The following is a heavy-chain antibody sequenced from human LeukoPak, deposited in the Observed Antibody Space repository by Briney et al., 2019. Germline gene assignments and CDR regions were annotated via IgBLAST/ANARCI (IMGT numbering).Heavy chain of an antibody. J-gene: IGHJ4*02. CDR3: ARDGSYYYGSGSYL. CDR1: GYTFTSYG. V-gene: IGHV1-18*01. CDR2: ISAYNGNT. Sequence: ASVKVSCKASGYTFTSYGISWVRQPPGQGLKWLGWISAYNGNTDYAQKLQGRVTMTTDTSTSTAYMELRSLRSDDTAVYYCARDGSYYYGSGSYLWGQGTLVTVSS. D-gene: IGHD3-10*01.